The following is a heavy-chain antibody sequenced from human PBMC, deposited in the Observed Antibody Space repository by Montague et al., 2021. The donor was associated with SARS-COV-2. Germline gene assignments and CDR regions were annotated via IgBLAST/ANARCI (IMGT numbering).Heavy chain of an antibody. V-gene: IGHV3-30-3*01. CDR3: ARDPDYGDSVGIDY. CDR1: GFTFSSYA. J-gene: IGHJ4*02. D-gene: IGHD4-17*01. Sequence: SLRLSCAVSGFTFSSYAMHWVRQAPGKGLEWVAVISYDGINKYYADSVKGRFTISRDNSKNTLYLQMNSLRAEDTAVYYCARDPDYGDSVGIDYWGQGTLVTVSS. CDR2: ISYDGINK.